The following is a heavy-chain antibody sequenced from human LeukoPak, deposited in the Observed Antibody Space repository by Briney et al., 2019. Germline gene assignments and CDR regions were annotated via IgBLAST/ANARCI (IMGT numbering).Heavy chain of an antibody. J-gene: IGHJ4*02. CDR2: ISYDGSKK. V-gene: IGHV3-30-3*01. D-gene: IGHD3-22*01. CDR1: GFTFSSYA. Sequence: GGSLRLSCAASGFTFSSYAMHWVRQAPGKGLEWVAIISYDGSKKYYADSVKGRFTISRDNSKNTLYLQMNSLRAEDTAVYYCVRAEGYDSSALVRWGQGTLVTVSS. CDR3: VRAEGYDSSALVR.